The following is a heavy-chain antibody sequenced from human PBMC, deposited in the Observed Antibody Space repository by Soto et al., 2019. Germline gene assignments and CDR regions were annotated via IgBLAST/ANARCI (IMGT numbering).Heavy chain of an antibody. J-gene: IGHJ4*02. CDR1: GFTFSSYA. CDR2: TSYDGAIK. D-gene: IGHD3-10*01. V-gene: IGHV3-30-3*01. Sequence: QVQLVESGGGVVQPGRSLRLSCAASGFTFSSYAMHWVHQAPGKGLEWVAVTSYDGAIKYYADSVKGRFTIARDNSKNTLYLQMNSLRPEDTAVYSCARVGEGSNIDYWGQGTLVTVSS. CDR3: ARVGEGSNIDY.